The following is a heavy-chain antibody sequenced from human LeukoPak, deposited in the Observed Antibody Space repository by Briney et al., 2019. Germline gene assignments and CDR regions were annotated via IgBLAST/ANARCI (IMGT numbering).Heavy chain of an antibody. D-gene: IGHD4-17*01. CDR1: GGSISSYY. CDR3: ARHLDYGDYPFDY. Sequence: SETLSLTCTVSGGSISSYYWSWIRQPPGKGLEWIGYIYYSGSTNYNPSLKCRVTISVDTSKNQFSLKLSSVTAADTAVYYCARHLDYGDYPFDYWGQGTLVTVSS. V-gene: IGHV4-59*08. J-gene: IGHJ4*02. CDR2: IYYSGST.